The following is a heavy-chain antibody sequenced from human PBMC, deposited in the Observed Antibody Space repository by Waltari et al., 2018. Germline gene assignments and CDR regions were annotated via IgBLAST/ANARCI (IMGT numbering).Heavy chain of an antibody. J-gene: IGHJ5*02. CDR2: CYHREST. CDR3: AGLRGFNYAFEP. CDR1: GYSISSDFY. D-gene: IGHD5-18*01. V-gene: IGHV4-38-2*02. Sequence: QVQLQESGPGLVKPSGTLSLTCSVSGYSISSDFYWGWIRQPPGKGLEWIATCYHRESTYYNPSLMSRLTLSVDTSNNQFSLNLRSVTAADTAVYYCAGLRGFNYAFEPWGRGALVTVSS.